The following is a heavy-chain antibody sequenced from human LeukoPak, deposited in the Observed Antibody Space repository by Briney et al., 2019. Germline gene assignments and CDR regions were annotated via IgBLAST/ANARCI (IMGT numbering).Heavy chain of an antibody. CDR1: GFTFNRYW. V-gene: IGHV3-74*01. CDR2: IRSDGS. D-gene: IGHD5-12*01. J-gene: IGHJ4*02. Sequence: PGGSLRLSCVASGFTFNRYWMHWVRQAPGKGLVWVSRIRSDGSTVKGRFTISRDNAKNTLYLQMNSLRAEDAAIYYCARDSGYDNGDFDYWGQGTLVTVSS. CDR3: ARDSGYDNGDFDY.